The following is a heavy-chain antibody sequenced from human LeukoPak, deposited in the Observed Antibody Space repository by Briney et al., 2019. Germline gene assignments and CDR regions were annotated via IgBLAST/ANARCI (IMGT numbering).Heavy chain of an antibody. D-gene: IGHD1-26*01. CDR2: ISSSGSTI. Sequence: GGSLRLSCAASGFTFSDYYMSWIRQAPGKGLEWVSYISSSGSTINYADSVKGRFTISRDNAKNSLYLQMNSLRAEDTAVYYCARDKIVGATHFDYWGQGTLVTVSS. CDR1: GFTFSDYY. CDR3: ARDKIVGATHFDY. V-gene: IGHV3-11*04. J-gene: IGHJ4*02.